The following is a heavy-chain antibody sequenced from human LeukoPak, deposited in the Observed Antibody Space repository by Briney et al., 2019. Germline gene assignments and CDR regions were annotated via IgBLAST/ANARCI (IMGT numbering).Heavy chain of an antibody. D-gene: IGHD4-17*01. CDR2: ISIYSGNT. CDR3: SRSVDYALDY. J-gene: IGHJ4*02. CDR1: GYSFSSHG. V-gene: IGHV1-18*01. Sequence: GASVKVSCKASGYSFSSHGISWVRQAPGQGLEWMGWISIYSGNTNYAQKFQGRVTMTTDTSTTTAYMEVRSLRFDDAAVYYCSRSVDYALDYWGQGTLVTVSS.